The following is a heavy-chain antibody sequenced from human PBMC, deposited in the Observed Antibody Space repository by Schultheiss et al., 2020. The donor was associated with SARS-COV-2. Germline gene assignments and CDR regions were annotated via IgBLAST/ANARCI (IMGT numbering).Heavy chain of an antibody. Sequence: SETLSLTCAVYGGSFSGFSWSWIRQSPGEGLEWIGEINDSGGTTYNPSLKSRVTISVDTSKNQFSLKLSSVTAADTAVYYCARRTGLLRPPDYWGQGTLVTVSS. CDR1: GGSFSGFS. V-gene: IGHV4-34*01. J-gene: IGHJ4*02. CDR3: ARRTGLLRPPDY. CDR2: INDSGGT. D-gene: IGHD2/OR15-2a*01.